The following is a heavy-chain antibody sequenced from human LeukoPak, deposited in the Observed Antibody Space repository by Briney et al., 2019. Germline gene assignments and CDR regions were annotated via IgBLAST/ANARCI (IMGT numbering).Heavy chain of an antibody. CDR3: TRSTKVVSRTFDY. J-gene: IGHJ4*02. CDR1: GGTFSSYA. CDR2: ITPIFGTP. Sequence: ASVKVSCKASGGTFSSYAISWVRQAPGHGLELVGAITPIFGTPNYVEKFQGRVTISADESTSTAYMELSSPTSEDTAVYYCTRSTKVVSRTFDYWGQGTLVTVSS. V-gene: IGHV1-69*13. D-gene: IGHD4-23*01.